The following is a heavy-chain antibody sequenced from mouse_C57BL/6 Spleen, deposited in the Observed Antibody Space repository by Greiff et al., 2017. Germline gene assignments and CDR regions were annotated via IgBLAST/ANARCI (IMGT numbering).Heavy chain of an antibody. J-gene: IGHJ2*01. CDR2: IYPGDGDT. CDR3: ATAQATVYFDY. D-gene: IGHD3-2*02. Sequence: VQLQQSGPELVKPGASVKISCKASGYAFSSSWMNWVKQRPGKGLEWIGRIYPGDGDTNYNGKFKGKATLTADKSSSTAYMQLSSLTSEDSAVYFCATAQATVYFDYWGQGTTLTVSS. CDR1: GYAFSSSW. V-gene: IGHV1-82*01.